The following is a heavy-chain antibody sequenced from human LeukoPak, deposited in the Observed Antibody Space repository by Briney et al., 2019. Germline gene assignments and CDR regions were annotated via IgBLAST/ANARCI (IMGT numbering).Heavy chain of an antibody. V-gene: IGHV4-28*06. D-gene: IGHD6-13*01. Sequence: SETLSLTCAVSGYSISSSNWWGWIRQPPGKGLEWIGYIYYSGSTNYNPSLKSRVTMSVDTSKNQFSLKLSSVTALDTAVYYCARNSGSSWYYLDYWGQGTLVTVSS. CDR2: IYYSGST. J-gene: IGHJ4*02. CDR3: ARNSGSSWYYLDY. CDR1: GYSISSSNW.